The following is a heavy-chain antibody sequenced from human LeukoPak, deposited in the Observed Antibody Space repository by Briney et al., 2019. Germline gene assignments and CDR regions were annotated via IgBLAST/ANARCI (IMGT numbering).Heavy chain of an antibody. CDR1: GYTFTGYY. D-gene: IGHD3-22*01. CDR2: INPNSGGT. Sequence: ASVKVSCKASGYTFTGYYMHWVRQAPGQGLEWMGWINPNSGGTNYAQKFQGRVTMTRDTSISTAYIELSRLRSDDTAVYYCARMERITYYYDSSGYFDYWGQGTLVTVSS. CDR3: ARMERITYYYDSSGYFDY. V-gene: IGHV1-2*02. J-gene: IGHJ4*02.